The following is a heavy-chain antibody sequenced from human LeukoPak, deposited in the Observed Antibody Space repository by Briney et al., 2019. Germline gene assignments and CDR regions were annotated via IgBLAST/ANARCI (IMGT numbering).Heavy chain of an antibody. V-gene: IGHV6-1*01. D-gene: IGHD3-16*01. CDR1: GDSVSSNSAA. CDR3: ARDGGLGLDTLDI. CDR2: TYYRSKWYN. J-gene: IGHJ3*02. Sequence: SQTLSLTCAISGDSVSSNSAAWNWIRQSPSRGLEWLGRTYYRSKWYNDYAVSVKSRITVNPDTSKSQFSLHLTSVTPEDTAVYYCARDGGLGLDTLDIWGQGTMVTVSS.